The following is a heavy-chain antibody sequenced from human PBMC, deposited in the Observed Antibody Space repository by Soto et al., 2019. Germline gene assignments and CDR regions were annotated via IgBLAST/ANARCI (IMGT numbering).Heavy chain of an antibody. CDR1: GFTFSSYA. D-gene: IGHD3-10*01. J-gene: IGHJ5*02. CDR2: ISGSGGST. V-gene: IGHV3-23*01. Sequence: GGSLRLSCAASGFTFSSYAMSWVRQAPGKGLEWDSAISGSGGSTYYADSVKGVLTISRDNSKNTLYLQMNSLRDEDTAVYYCPNLSRGVIQSWLDPWGQGTLVTVSS. CDR3: PNLSRGVIQSWLDP.